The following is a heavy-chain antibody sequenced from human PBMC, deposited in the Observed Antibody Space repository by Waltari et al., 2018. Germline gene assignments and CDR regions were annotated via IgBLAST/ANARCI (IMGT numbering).Heavy chain of an antibody. J-gene: IGHJ4*02. D-gene: IGHD6-13*01. CDR2: IYYSGST. CDR1: GGSISSSSYY. CDR3: ASPRPQRPYSSSWYYY. V-gene: IGHV4-39*01. Sequence: QLQLQESGPGLVKPSETLSLTCTVSGGSISSSSYYWGWIRQPPGKGLEWIGSIYYSGSTYYNPSLKSRVTISVDTSKNQFSLKLSSVTAADTAVYYCASPRPQRPYSSSWYYYWGQGTLVTVSS.